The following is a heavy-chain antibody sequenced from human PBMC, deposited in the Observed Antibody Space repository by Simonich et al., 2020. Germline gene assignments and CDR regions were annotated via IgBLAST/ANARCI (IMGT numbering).Heavy chain of an antibody. D-gene: IGHD7-27*01. CDR3: ARGRLTGDKGAFDI. V-gene: IGHV1-2*02. CDR2: INPNSGGT. Sequence: QVQLVQSGAEVKKPGASVKVSCKASGYTFTGYYMHWVPQAPGQGLGGMGWINPNSGGTNYSQKFQGRGTMTRDTSISTAYVELSRLRSDDTAVYYCARGRLTGDKGAFDIWGQGTMVTVSS. CDR1: GYTFTGYY. J-gene: IGHJ3*02.